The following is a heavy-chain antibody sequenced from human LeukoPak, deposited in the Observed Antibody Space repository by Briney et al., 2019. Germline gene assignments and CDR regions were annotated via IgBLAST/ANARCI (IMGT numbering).Heavy chain of an antibody. CDR3: AMGTTPRRWFDP. Sequence: ASVKVSCKASGGTFSSYAISWVRQAPGQGLEWMGGIIPIFGTANYAQKFQGRVTITADESTSTAYMELSSLRSEDTAVYYCAMGTTPRRWFDPWGQGTLVTVSS. CDR2: IIPIFGTA. V-gene: IGHV1-69*13. J-gene: IGHJ5*02. CDR1: GGTFSSYA. D-gene: IGHD1-14*01.